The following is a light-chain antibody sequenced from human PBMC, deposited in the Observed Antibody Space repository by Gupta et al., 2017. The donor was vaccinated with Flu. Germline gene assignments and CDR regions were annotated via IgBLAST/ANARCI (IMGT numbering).Light chain of an antibody. Sequence: QSALTQPASVSGSPGLSITISCTGTSSDVGGSNYVSWYQQHPGKAPKLMIYEVTNRPSGISNRFSGSKSGNTASLTISGLQAEDETDYYCSSYTTSRTLLFGTGTKVTVL. CDR3: SSYTTSRTLL. CDR2: EVT. V-gene: IGLV2-14*01. CDR1: SSDVGGSNY. J-gene: IGLJ1*01.